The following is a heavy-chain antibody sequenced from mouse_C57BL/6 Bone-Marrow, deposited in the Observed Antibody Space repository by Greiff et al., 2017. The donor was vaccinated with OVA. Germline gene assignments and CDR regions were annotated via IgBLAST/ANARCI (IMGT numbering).Heavy chain of an antibody. CDR2: IYPRSGNT. J-gene: IGHJ2*01. Sequence: VQLQESGAELARPGASVKLSCKASGYTFTSYGISWVKQRTGQGLEWIGEIYPRSGNTYYNEKFKGKATLTADKSSSTAYMELRSLTSDDSAVYFFASYFDYWGQGTTLTVSS. CDR1: GYTFTSYG. CDR3: ASYFDY. V-gene: IGHV1-81*01.